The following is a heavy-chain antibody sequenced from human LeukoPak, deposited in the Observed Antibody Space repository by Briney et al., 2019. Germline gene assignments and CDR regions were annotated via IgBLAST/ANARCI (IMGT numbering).Heavy chain of an antibody. V-gene: IGHV4-39*07. Sequence: PSETLSLTCSVSRDSVSSLTYYWGWIRQPPGKGLEWIVTIYYRGSISYNPSLKSRVTMSVDTSKNQCSLKLSSVTAADTAVYYCARLRISMVRGVRVFAFDIWGQGTMVTVSS. CDR2: IYYRGSI. CDR1: RDSVSSLTYY. J-gene: IGHJ3*02. D-gene: IGHD3-10*01. CDR3: ARLRISMVRGVRVFAFDI.